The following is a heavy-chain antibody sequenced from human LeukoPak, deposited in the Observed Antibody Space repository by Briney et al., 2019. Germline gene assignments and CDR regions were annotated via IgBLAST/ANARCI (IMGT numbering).Heavy chain of an antibody. Sequence: GGSLRLSCAASGFTFSSYAMSWVRQAPGKGLEWVSAISGSGGSTYYADSVKGRFTISRDNSKNTLYLQMNSPRAEDTAVYYCAKVQLRYFDWLLGANWFDPWGQGTLVTVSS. D-gene: IGHD3-9*01. CDR3: AKVQLRYFDWLLGANWFDP. V-gene: IGHV3-23*01. J-gene: IGHJ5*02. CDR1: GFTFSSYA. CDR2: ISGSGGST.